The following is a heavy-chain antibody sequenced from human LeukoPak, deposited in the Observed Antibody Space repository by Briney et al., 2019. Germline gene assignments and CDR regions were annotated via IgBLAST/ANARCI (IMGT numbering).Heavy chain of an antibody. D-gene: IGHD3-10*01. CDR1: GLTFSSYS. CDR3: AREYYYGSGSYYY. Sequence: PGGSLRLSCAASGLTFSSYSMNWVREAPGKGLEWVSSISSSSSYINYADSVKSRFTISRDNAKNSLYLQMNSLGAEDTAVYYCAREYYYGSGSYYYWGQGTLVTVSS. J-gene: IGHJ4*02. V-gene: IGHV3-21*01. CDR2: ISSSSSYI.